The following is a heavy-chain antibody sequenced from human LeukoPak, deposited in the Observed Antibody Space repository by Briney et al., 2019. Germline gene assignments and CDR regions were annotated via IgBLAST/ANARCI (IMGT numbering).Heavy chain of an antibody. J-gene: IGHJ4*02. D-gene: IGHD1-26*01. CDR3: ARDKVVGATFFDY. CDR2: ISSSGSTI. Sequence: EGSLRLSCAASGFTFSSYEMNWVRQAPGKGLEWVSYISSSGSTIYYADSVKGRFTISRDNAKNSLYLQMNSLRDEDTAVYYCARDKVVGATFFDYWGQGTLVTVSS. CDR1: GFTFSSYE. V-gene: IGHV3-48*03.